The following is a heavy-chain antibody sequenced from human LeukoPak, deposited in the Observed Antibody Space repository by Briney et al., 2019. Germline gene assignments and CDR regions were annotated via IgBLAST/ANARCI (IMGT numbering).Heavy chain of an antibody. CDR3: ARLPFTMVRGVIPHYYYGMDV. J-gene: IGHJ6*04. Sequence: GASLQISSKGSGYRFTSYWIGWLRQLPGKGLEWMGIIYPGDSDTRYSPSFQGQVTISADKSISTAYLQWSSLKASDTAMYYCARLPFTMVRGVIPHYYYGMDVWGKGTTVTVSS. CDR1: GYRFTSYW. D-gene: IGHD3-10*01. V-gene: IGHV5-51*01. CDR2: IYPGDSDT.